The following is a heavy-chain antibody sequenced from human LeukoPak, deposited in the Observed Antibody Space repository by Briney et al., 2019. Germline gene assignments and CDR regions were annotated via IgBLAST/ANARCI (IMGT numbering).Heavy chain of an antibody. CDR2: IYYSGST. J-gene: IGHJ5*02. V-gene: IGHV4-39*01. CDR1: GGSISGTNYY. D-gene: IGHD1-26*01. CDR3: VRQAVVGATRWFDP. Sequence: SETLSLTCTVSGGSISGTNYYWTWIRQPPGKGLEWIGTIYYSGSTYYNPSLKSRVTISVDTSKKQFSLNLSSVTAADTAVYYCVRQAVVGATRWFDPWGQGTLVTVSS.